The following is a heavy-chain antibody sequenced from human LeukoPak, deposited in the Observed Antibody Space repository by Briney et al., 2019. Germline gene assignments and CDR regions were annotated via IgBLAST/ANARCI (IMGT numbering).Heavy chain of an antibody. CDR3: ARYTFSSRYFDY. CDR1: GFTFSSYS. J-gene: IGHJ4*02. V-gene: IGHV3-21*01. D-gene: IGHD2-2*02. CDR2: ISSSSSYI. Sequence: GGSLRLSCAASGFTFSSYSMNWVCQAPGKGLEWVSSISSSSSYIYYADSVKGRFTISRDNAKNSLYLQMNSLRAEDTAVYYCARYTFSSRYFDYWGQGSLVTVSS.